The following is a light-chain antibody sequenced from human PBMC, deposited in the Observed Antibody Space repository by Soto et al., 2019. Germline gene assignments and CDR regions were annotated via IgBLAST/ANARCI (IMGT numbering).Light chain of an antibody. CDR3: QQYGSLSIT. V-gene: IGKV3-20*01. J-gene: IGKJ5*01. Sequence: EIVLTHSPATLALSPGERATLSCRASQSVSSSYLAWYQQQPGQAPRLLIYGASSRATGIPDRCSGGGSGTDFTLTISRLEPEDFAVYYCQQYGSLSITFGQGTRLEIK. CDR1: QSVSSSY. CDR2: GAS.